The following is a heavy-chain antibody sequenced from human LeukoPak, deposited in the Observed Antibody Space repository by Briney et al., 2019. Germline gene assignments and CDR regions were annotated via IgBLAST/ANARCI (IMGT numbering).Heavy chain of an antibody. CDR2: IYASGTT. CDR1: GGSTSRYY. D-gene: IGHD4-23*01. Sequence: TSETLSLTFTVSGGSTSRYYWSWIRQPAGKGLEWIGRIYASGTTNYNPSLKSRVTISVDTSKTQFSLKLSSVTAADTAVYYCARAADGNSHYDYWGQGTQVTVSS. J-gene: IGHJ4*02. CDR3: ARAADGNSHYDY. V-gene: IGHV4-4*07.